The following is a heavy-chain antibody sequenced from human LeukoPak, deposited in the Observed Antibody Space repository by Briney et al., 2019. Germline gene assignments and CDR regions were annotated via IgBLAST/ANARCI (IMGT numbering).Heavy chain of an antibody. J-gene: IGHJ5*02. CDR2: IATDGSQT. CDR1: GFTSSNHI. CDR3: ARDYCGGDCYPTT. Sequence: GGSLRLSCAASGFTSSNHIMHWVRQAPGKGLEWVASIATDGSQTFYRGSVKGRFTISRDNSKNTLYLQMNGLRAEDTAVYYCARDYCGGDCYPTTWGQGTLVTVSS. D-gene: IGHD2-21*02. V-gene: IGHV3-30-3*01.